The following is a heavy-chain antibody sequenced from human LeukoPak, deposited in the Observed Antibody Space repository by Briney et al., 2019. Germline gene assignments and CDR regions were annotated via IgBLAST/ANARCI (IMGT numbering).Heavy chain of an antibody. CDR1: GGSFSGYY. J-gene: IGHJ6*03. CDR2: INHSGST. V-gene: IGHV4-34*01. D-gene: IGHD3-10*01. CDR3: AREYYYGSGSPRRGRYYYYMDV. Sequence: SETLSLTCAVYGGSFSGYYWSWIRQPPGKGLEWIGEINHSGSTNYNPSLKSRVTISVDTSKNQFSLKLSSVTAADTAVYYCAREYYYGSGSPRRGRYYYYMDVWGKGTTVTISS.